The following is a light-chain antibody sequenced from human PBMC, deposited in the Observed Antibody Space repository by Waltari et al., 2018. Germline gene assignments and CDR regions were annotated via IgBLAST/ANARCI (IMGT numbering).Light chain of an antibody. CDR2: AAS. V-gene: IGKV1-39*01. CDR3: QQSYSTPFT. J-gene: IGKJ3*01. CDR1: QSISSY. Sequence: DIQMTQSPSSLSASVGDRVTITCRASQSISSYLNWYQQKPGKAPKLLIYAASSWQSGVPSRFSGSGSWTDFTLTISSLQPEDFATYYCQQSYSTPFTFGPGTKVDIK.